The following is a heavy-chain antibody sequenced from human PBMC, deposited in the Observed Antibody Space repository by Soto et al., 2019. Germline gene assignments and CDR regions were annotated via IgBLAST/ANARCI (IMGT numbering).Heavy chain of an antibody. D-gene: IGHD3-16*01. CDR1: GFTFSSYG. V-gene: IGHV3-30*03. CDR2: ISYDGSDK. J-gene: IGHJ4*02. Sequence: QVQLVESGGGVVQPGRSLRVSCAASGFTFSSYGMNWVRQAPGKGLEWVAIISYDGSDKYYADSVKGRFTISRDNSKNTLYLQRNSLRGEDTDLYYCATNTESDAWGLEGYCDYWGQGTLVTVSS. CDR3: ATNTESDAWGLEGYCDY.